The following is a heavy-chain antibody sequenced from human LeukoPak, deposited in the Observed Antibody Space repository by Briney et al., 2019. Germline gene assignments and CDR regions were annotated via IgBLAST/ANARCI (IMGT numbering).Heavy chain of an antibody. CDR2: VYQSGTT. CDR3: VRAVATTTDYYGMDV. J-gene: IGHJ6*02. V-gene: IGHV4-38-2*02. Sequence: SETLSLTCTVSGFSISSGHYWGWVRQPPGAGLEWIGSVYQSGTTYYNPSLKSRVTTSVDTSKNQFSLKLSSVTAADTAAYYCVRAVATTTDYYGMDVWGQGTTVTVSS. D-gene: IGHD5-12*01. CDR1: GFSISSGHY.